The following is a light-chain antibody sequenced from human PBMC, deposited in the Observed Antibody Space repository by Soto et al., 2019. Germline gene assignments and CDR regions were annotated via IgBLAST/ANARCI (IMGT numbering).Light chain of an antibody. CDR1: SSDVGGYNY. Sequence: QSVLTQPPSASGSPGRSVTISCTGTSSDVGGYNYVSWYQQHPGKAPKLMIYEVSKRPSGVPDRFSGSKSGNTASLTVSGLQAEDEADYYCSSYAGSTPYVFGTGTKLTVL. V-gene: IGLV2-8*01. J-gene: IGLJ1*01. CDR3: SSYAGSTPYV. CDR2: EVS.